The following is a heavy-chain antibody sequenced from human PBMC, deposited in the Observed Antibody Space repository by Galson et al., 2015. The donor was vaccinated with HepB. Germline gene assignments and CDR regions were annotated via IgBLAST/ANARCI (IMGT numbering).Heavy chain of an antibody. V-gene: IGHV1-18*04. D-gene: IGHD6-13*01. CDR2: ISGYNGNT. CDR1: SYTFTSYG. J-gene: IGHJ4*02. Sequence: SVKVSCKASSYTFTSYGISWVRQAPGQGLEWMGWISGYNGNTNYAQKFKGRVTMTTDTSTSTAYMELRSLRSDDTAVYYCARDQGFYSCSLHWGQGSLVTVSS. CDR3: ARDQGFYSCSLH.